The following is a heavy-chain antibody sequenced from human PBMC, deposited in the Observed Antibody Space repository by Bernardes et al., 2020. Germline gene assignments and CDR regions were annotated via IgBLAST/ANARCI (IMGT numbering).Heavy chain of an antibody. CDR1: GFTFSSSA. D-gene: IGHD3-10*01. CDR3: AKGSMVRGVILKHYYYMDV. V-gene: IGHV3-23*01. CDR2: ISGSGGST. J-gene: IGHJ6*03. Sequence: GGSLRLSCAASGFTFSSSAMSWVRQAPGKGLEWVSAISGSGGSTYYADSVKGRFTISRDNSKNTLYLQMNSLRAEDTAVYYCAKGSMVRGVILKHYYYMDVWGKGTTVTVSS.